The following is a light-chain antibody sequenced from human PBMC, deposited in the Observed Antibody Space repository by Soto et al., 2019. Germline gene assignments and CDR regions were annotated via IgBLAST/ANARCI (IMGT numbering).Light chain of an antibody. CDR2: AVS. J-gene: IGLJ1*01. CDR3: QSYDTSLSGYV. Sequence: QSVLTQPASVSGSPGQSITISCTGTSSDVGGYNYVSWYQHHPGKAPKLIIYAVSNRPSGVSDRFSGSKSGTSASLAITGLQAEDEADYYCQSYDTSLSGYVFGTGTKVTVL. CDR1: SSDVGGYNY. V-gene: IGLV2-14*03.